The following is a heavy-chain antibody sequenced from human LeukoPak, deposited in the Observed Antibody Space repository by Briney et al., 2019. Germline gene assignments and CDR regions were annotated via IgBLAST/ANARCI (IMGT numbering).Heavy chain of an antibody. Sequence: GASVKVSCKAPGYTFTSYYLHWVRQAPGQGLEWMGIISPSGGSTTYAQKFQGRVTMTRDMSTSTVYMELSTLRSEDTAVYYCARAADYGDYRNWFDPWGQGTLVTVSS. CDR2: ISPSGGST. V-gene: IGHV1-46*01. D-gene: IGHD4-17*01. CDR3: ARAADYGDYRNWFDP. J-gene: IGHJ5*02. CDR1: GYTFTSYY.